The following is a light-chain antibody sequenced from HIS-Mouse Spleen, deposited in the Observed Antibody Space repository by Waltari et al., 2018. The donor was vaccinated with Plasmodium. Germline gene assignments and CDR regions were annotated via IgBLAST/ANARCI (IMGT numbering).Light chain of an antibody. Sequence: AIRMTQSPSSFSASTGDRVTITCRGSQGISSYLAWYQQKPGKAPKLLIYAASTLQSGVPARFSGSGSGTEFTLTISCLQSEDFATYYCQQYYSYPLTFGGGTKVEIK. CDR2: AAS. V-gene: IGKV1-8*01. CDR1: QGISSY. CDR3: QQYYSYPLT. J-gene: IGKJ4*01.